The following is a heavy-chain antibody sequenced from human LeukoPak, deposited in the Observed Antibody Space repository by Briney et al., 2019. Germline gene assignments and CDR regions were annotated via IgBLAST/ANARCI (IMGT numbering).Heavy chain of an antibody. CDR3: ARRVGHSYGVTGAGAFDI. CDR1: GGSISSYY. Sequence: PSETLSLTCTVSGGSISSYYWSWIRQPPGKGLEWIGCIYYSGSTYYNPSLKSRVTISLDMPNNQFSLKLSSVTAADTAVYYCARRVGHSYGVTGAGAFDIWGQGTMVTVSS. CDR2: IYYSGST. V-gene: IGHV4-59*01. D-gene: IGHD5-18*01. J-gene: IGHJ3*02.